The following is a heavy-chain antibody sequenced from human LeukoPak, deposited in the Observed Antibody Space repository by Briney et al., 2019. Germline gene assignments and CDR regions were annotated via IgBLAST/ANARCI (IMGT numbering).Heavy chain of an antibody. CDR2: IYHSGSI. J-gene: IGHJ6*02. CDR1: GGSISSGGFS. CDR3: ARDKYGMDV. Sequence: SETLSLTCAVSGGSISSGGFSWSWIRQPPGKGLEWIGYIYHSGSIYYNPSLKSRVTISVDRSKNRFSLKLSSVTAADTAVYYCARDKYGMDVWGQGTSVTVSS. V-gene: IGHV4-30-2*01.